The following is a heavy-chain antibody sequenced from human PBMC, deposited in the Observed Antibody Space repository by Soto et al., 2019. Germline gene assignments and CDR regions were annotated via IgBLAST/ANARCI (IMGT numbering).Heavy chain of an antibody. D-gene: IGHD2-15*01. CDR2: INPSGGST. J-gene: IGHJ4*02. CDR1: GYTFTSYA. V-gene: IGHV1-46*01. Sequence: ASVKVSCKASGYTFTSYAISWVRQAPGQGFEWMGIINPSGGSTTYAQKFQGRVTMTSDTSTSTVYMELSSLRSDDTTVYYCARDSGIVVKGGSWQDYWGQGTELTISS. CDR3: ARDSGIVVKGGSWQDY.